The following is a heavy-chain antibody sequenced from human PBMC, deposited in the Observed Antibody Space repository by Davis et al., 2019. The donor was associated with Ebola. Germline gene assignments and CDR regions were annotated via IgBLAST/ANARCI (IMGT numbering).Heavy chain of an antibody. CDR1: GFTFSSYA. J-gene: IGHJ4*02. CDR3: ARSVAAAGDQFDY. D-gene: IGHD6-25*01. CDR2: ISYDGSNK. Sequence: GESLKISCAASGFTFSSYAMHWVRQAPGKGLEWVAVISYDGSNKYYADSVKGRFTISRDKSKNTLYLQMNGLRDEDTAVYYCARSVAAAGDQFDYWGQGSLVTVSS. V-gene: IGHV3-30-3*01.